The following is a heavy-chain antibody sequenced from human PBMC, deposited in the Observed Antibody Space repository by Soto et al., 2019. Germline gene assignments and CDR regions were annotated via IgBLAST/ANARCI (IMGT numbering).Heavy chain of an antibody. CDR2: IYYSGT. V-gene: IGHV4-59*01. D-gene: IGHD2-15*01. CDR1: GGSISSYY. CDR3: ARTYVCSGPNSGGYAFYI. J-gene: IGHJ3*02. Sequence: SETLSLTCSVSGGSISSYYWSWIRQPPGKGLEWIAYIYYSGTSYNPSLKSRVSISLDTSKNQFSLKLSSVTAADTAVYYCARTYVCSGPNSGGYAFYIWGKGTMVPVSS.